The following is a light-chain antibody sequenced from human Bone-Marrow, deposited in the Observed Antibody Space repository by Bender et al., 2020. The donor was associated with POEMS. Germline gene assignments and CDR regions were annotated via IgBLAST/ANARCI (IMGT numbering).Light chain of an antibody. Sequence: QSVLTQPPSVSGAPGQRVTISCTGTSSNIGAGYDVHWYQYHPGTAPKLLIYGNHNRPSGVPNRFSGSKSGTSASLAITGLQAEDEPEYYCQSHDTGLGGSVFGGGTRLTVL. CDR2: GNH. CDR1: SSNIGAGYD. CDR3: QSHDTGLGGSV. J-gene: IGLJ2*01. V-gene: IGLV1-40*01.